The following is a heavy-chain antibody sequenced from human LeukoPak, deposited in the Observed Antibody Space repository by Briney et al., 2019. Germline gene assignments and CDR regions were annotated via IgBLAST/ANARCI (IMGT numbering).Heavy chain of an antibody. J-gene: IGHJ4*02. V-gene: IGHV3-23*01. CDR2: ISGSGGST. CDR3: AKEGYCSSTSCYGGVDY. CDR1: GFTFSSHA. Sequence: GGSLRLSCAASGFTFSSHAMTWVRQAPGKGLEWVSAISGSGGSTYYADSVKGRFTISRDNSKNTLYLQMNSLRAEDTAVYYCAKEGYCSSTSCYGGVDYWGQGTLVTVSS. D-gene: IGHD2-2*01.